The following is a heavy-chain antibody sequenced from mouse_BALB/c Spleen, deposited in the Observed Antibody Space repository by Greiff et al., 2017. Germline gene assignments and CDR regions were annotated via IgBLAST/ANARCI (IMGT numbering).Heavy chain of an antibody. D-gene: IGHD2-3*01. Sequence: QVQLQQSGAELMKPGASVKISCKATGYTFSRYWIEWVKQRPGHGLEWIGKILPGSGSTKYNEKFKGKATFTADTSSNTGYMQLSSLTSEDSAVYYCARYGDGYSFFAYWGQGTLVTVSA. J-gene: IGHJ3*01. V-gene: IGHV1-9*01. CDR3: ARYGDGYSFFAY. CDR2: ILPGSGST. CDR1: GYTFSRYW.